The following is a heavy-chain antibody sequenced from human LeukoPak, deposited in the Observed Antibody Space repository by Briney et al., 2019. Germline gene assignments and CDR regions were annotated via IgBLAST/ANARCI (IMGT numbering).Heavy chain of an antibody. CDR2: IYYSGST. D-gene: IGHD6-19*01. CDR1: GGSISSSSYY. Sequence: SETLSLTCTVSGGSISSSSYYWGWIRQPPGKGLEWIGSIYYSGSTYYNPSLKRRVTISVDTSKNQFSLKLSSVTAADTAVYYCARCSGWDLYYFDYWGQGTLVTVSS. J-gene: IGHJ4*02. V-gene: IGHV4-39*01. CDR3: ARCSGWDLYYFDY.